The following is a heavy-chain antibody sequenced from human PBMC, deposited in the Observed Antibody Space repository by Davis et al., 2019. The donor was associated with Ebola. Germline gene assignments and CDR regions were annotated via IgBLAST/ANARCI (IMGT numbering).Heavy chain of an antibody. CDR3: AKERAWKGELPDY. J-gene: IGHJ4*02. CDR1: GFTFSSYW. CDR2: INPDGTST. V-gene: IGHV3-74*01. Sequence: GESLKISCAASGFTFSSYWMHWVRQPPGKGLVWVARINPDGTSTGYADSVRGRFTISRDNAKNTLYLQMNSLRAEDTAVYYCAKERAWKGELPDYWGQGTLVTVSS. D-gene: IGHD1-26*01.